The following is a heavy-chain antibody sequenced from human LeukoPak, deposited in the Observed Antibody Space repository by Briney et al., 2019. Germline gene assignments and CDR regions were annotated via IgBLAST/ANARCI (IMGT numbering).Heavy chain of an antibody. CDR2: IYPADSAA. Sequence: GESLKISCKGSGYSFTTYWIGWVRQMPGRGLEWMGIIYPADSAAKYSPSFQGQVTISVDKSISTAYLQWSRLKASDTAMYYCARHPKRGYSGYESDYWGQGTLVTVSS. J-gene: IGHJ4*02. CDR1: GYSFTTYW. CDR3: ARHPKRGYSGYESDY. V-gene: IGHV5-51*01. D-gene: IGHD5-12*01.